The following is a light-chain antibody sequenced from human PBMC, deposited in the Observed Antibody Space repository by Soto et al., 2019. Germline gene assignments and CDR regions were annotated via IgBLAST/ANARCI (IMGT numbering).Light chain of an antibody. V-gene: IGKV1-13*02. CDR3: QQFNTKPLT. CDR2: DAS. J-gene: IGKJ4*01. CDR1: QGIGTA. Sequence: IPLPQSPSTLSASVGDRVTITCRASQGIGTALAWYHQRPGNSPDLLVYDASTLQSGVPSRFSGSGSETDFSLTISGLQPEDFGDYYCQQFNTKPLTFGGGTRVEIK.